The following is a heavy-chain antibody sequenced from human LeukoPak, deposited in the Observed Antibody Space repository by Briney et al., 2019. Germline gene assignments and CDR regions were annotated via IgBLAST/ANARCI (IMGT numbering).Heavy chain of an antibody. V-gene: IGHV3-7*01. CDR1: GFTFSGYH. J-gene: IGHJ4*02. Sequence: PGGSLRLSFAASGFTFSGYHMTWVRQAPGKGLEWVAMIKADGSGDYYVDSVKGRFTISRDDAKNSLHLQMNGLRAEDTAVYYCARDWGGGSGAGIDCWGQGTLVTVSS. D-gene: IGHD3-10*01. CDR3: ARDWGGGSGAGIDC. CDR2: IKADGSGD.